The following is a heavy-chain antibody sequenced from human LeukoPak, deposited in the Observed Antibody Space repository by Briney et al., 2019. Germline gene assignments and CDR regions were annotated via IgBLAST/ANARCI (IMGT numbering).Heavy chain of an antibody. CDR3: ARSLVGTTGTTTPFDY. D-gene: IGHD1-1*01. Sequence: GGSLRLSCAASGFTFSSYGMHWVRQAPGKGLEWVAVIWYDGSNKYYADSVKGRFTISRDNSKNTLYLQMNSLRAEDTAVYYCARSLVGTTGTTTPFDYWGQGTLVTVSS. CDR2: IWYDGSNK. V-gene: IGHV3-33*01. CDR1: GFTFSSYG. J-gene: IGHJ4*02.